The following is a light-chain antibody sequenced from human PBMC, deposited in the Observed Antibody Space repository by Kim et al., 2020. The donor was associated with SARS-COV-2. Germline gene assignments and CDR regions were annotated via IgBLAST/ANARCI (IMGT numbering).Light chain of an antibody. CDR2: RDN. CDR1: KLGDKY. V-gene: IGLV3-1*01. CDR3: QAWDSSIYV. Sequence: SSELTQPPSVSVSPGQTASITCSGDKLGDKYASWYQQKPGQSPVVVIFRDNRRPSGIPERFSGSNSGNTATLTISGTQAMDEADYYCQAWDSSIYVFGTGTKVDVL. J-gene: IGLJ1*01.